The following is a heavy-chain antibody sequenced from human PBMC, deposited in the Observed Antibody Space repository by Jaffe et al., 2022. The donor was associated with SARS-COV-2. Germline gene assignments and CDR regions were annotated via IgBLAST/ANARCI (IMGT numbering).Heavy chain of an antibody. CDR2: IIPILGIA. CDR3: AREGWGSSWYGGGFDY. J-gene: IGHJ4*02. Sequence: QVQLVQSGAEVKKPGSSVKVSCKASGGTFSSYTISWVRQAPGQGLEWMGRIIPILGIANYAQKFQGRVTITADKSTSTAYMELSSLRSEDTAVYYCAREGWGSSWYGGGFDYWGQGTLVTVSS. D-gene: IGHD6-13*01. V-gene: IGHV1-69*08. CDR1: GGTFSSYT.